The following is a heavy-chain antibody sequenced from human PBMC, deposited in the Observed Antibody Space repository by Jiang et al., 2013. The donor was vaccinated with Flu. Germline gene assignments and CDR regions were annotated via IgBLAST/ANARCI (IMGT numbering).Heavy chain of an antibody. D-gene: IGHD3-16*01. V-gene: IGHV4-39*01. CDR1: GGSISSSSYY. CDR3: ANLGGLYYFDY. Sequence: GLVKPSETLSLTCTVSGGSISSSSYYWGWIRQPPGKGLEWIGSIYYSGSTYYNPSLKSRVTISVDTSKNQFSLKLSSVTAADTAVYYCANLGGLYYFDYWGQGTLVTVSS. CDR2: IYYSGST. J-gene: IGHJ4*02.